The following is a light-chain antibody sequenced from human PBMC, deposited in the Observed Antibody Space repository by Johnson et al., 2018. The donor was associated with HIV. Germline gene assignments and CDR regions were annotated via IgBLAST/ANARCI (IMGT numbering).Light chain of an antibody. CDR3: GTWDTSLGASYV. Sequence: QSLLTQPPSVSAAPGQKVTISCSGSSSNIGNNYVSWYQQLPRTAPKLLIYENNKRPSGVPDRFSGSKSGTAATLGITGLQTGDEADYYCGTWDTSLGASYVFGTGTKVTVL. CDR2: ENN. V-gene: IGLV1-51*02. J-gene: IGLJ1*01. CDR1: SSNIGNNY.